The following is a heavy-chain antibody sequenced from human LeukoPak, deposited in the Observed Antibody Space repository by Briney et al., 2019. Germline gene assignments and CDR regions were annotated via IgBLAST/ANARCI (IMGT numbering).Heavy chain of an antibody. CDR3: ARDGGSNWFDP. CDR2: ISSGGSSI. Sequence: PGGSLRLSCAASGFTFSDYYMNWIRQAPGKGLEWVSYISSGGSSIYYADSVKGRFTVSRDNAKNSLYLQMNSLRAEDTALYYCARDGGSNWFDPWGQGILVAVSS. D-gene: IGHD3-16*01. V-gene: IGHV3-11*01. CDR1: GFTFSDYY. J-gene: IGHJ5*02.